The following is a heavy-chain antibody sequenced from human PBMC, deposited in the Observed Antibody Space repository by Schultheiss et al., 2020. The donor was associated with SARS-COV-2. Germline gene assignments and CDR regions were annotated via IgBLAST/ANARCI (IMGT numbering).Heavy chain of an antibody. CDR1: GFTFSSYA. CDR2: ISGSGGST. Sequence: GESLKISCAASGFTFSSYAMSWVRQAPGKGLEWVSAISGSGGSTYYADSVKGRFTISRDNSKNTLYLQMNSLRAEDTAVYYCAKDRVAWELPIDAFDIWGQGTMVTVSS. D-gene: IGHD1-26*01. J-gene: IGHJ3*02. V-gene: IGHV3-23*01. CDR3: AKDRVAWELPIDAFDI.